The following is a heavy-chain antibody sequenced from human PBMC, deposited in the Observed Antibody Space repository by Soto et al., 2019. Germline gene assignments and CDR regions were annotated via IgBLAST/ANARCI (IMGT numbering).Heavy chain of an antibody. J-gene: IGHJ4*02. D-gene: IGHD3-3*01. Sequence: SETMSLTCTVSGVYLSSSVCYWGWLRQPPGKGLEWIGSIYYSGSTYYNPSLKSRVTISVDTSKNQFSLKLSSVTAADTAVYYCARHTPQQEFGSAVDYWGQGTLVTVSS. CDR3: ARHTPQQEFGSAVDY. CDR2: IYYSGST. V-gene: IGHV4-39*01. CDR1: GVYLSSSVCY.